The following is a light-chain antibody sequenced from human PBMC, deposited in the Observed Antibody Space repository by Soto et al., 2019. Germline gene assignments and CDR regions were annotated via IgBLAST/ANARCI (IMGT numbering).Light chain of an antibody. J-gene: IGLJ3*02. CDR3: ASWDDSLSGWV. CDR2: SDN. CDR1: SSNIGGNT. Sequence: QPVLTQPPSASGTPGQRITISCSGSSSNIGGNTVNWYQQLPGTAPKLLIYSDNQRPSGVPDRFSGSKSGTSASLAIRGLQCKDEADYYCASWDDSLSGWVFGGGTKLTVL. V-gene: IGLV1-44*01.